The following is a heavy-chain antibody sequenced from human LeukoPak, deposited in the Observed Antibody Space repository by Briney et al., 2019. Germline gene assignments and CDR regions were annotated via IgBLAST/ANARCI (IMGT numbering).Heavy chain of an antibody. CDR2: IYYSGST. Sequence: SETLSLTCTVSGGSISSNSYYWGWIRQPPGKGLEWIGSIYYSGSTYYNPSLKSRVTISVDTSKNQFSLKLSSVTAADTAVYYCAKGSGYEAQYYYYYMDVWGKGTTVTISS. V-gene: IGHV4-39*01. CDR3: AKGSGYEAQYYYYYMDV. J-gene: IGHJ6*03. D-gene: IGHD5-12*01. CDR1: GGSISSNSYY.